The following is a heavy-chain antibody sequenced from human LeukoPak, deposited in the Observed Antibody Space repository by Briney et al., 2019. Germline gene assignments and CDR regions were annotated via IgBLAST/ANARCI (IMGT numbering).Heavy chain of an antibody. Sequence: ASVKVSCKASGYTFTAYYMHWVRQAPGQGLEWMGWINPNSGGTNYAHKFQGRVTMTRGTSISTAYMELSRLRSDDTAVYYCARDLMEYYDILTGYLVGGMDVWGQGTTVTVSS. CDR3: ARDLMEYYDILTGYLVGGMDV. V-gene: IGHV1-2*07. CDR1: GYTFTAYY. J-gene: IGHJ6*02. CDR2: INPNSGGT. D-gene: IGHD3-9*01.